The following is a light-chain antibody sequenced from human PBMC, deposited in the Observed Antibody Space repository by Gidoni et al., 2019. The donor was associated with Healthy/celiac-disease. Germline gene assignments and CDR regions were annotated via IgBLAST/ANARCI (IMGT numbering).Light chain of an antibody. J-gene: IGLJ2*01. CDR3: QAWDSSTHVV. Sequence: SYALTQPPSLSVSPGQTAIITCSGDKLGDKYACWYQQKPGQSPVLVIYQDSKRPSGIPERFSGSNSGNTATLTISGTQAMDEADYYCQAWDSSTHVVFGGGTKLTVL. V-gene: IGLV3-1*01. CDR2: QDS. CDR1: KLGDKY.